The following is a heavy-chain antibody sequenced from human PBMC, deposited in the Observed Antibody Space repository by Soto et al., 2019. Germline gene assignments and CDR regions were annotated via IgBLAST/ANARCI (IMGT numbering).Heavy chain of an antibody. V-gene: IGHV4-4*02. CDR1: GVSISSGNW. CDR2: IFHDGTA. CDR3: AMLVYDTRLNYMDFDF. Sequence: QVKLQESGPGLATPSGTLSLTCAVSGVSISSGNWWTWVRQTPQRGLEYIGEIFHDGTANYYPSFERRVAISVDTSKNQFSLKLTSVTAADTAIYFCAMLVYDTRLNYMDFDFWGQGALGTVS. D-gene: IGHD2-8*01. J-gene: IGHJ4*02.